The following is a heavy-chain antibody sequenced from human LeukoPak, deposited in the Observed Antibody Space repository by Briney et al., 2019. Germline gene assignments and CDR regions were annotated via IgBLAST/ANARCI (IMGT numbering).Heavy chain of an antibody. J-gene: IGHJ6*03. D-gene: IGHD6-13*01. CDR1: GYTFNSYY. CDR2: INPSGGST. V-gene: IGHV1-46*02. CDR3: ARVDAVSSSWHDYYYYMDV. Sequence: ASVKVSCKASGYTFNSYYMHWVRQAPGQGLEWMGIINPSGGSTSYAQKFQGRVTMTRDMSTSTVYMELSSLRSEDTAVYYCARVDAVSSSWHDYYYYMDVWGKGTTVTVSS.